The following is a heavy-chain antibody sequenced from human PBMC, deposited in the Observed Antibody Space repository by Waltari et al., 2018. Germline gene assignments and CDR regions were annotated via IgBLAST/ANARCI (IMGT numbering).Heavy chain of an antibody. D-gene: IGHD3-22*01. CDR1: GFTFDVYT. CDR3: AKDMGPSRYDSSGYFDY. CDR2: ISWDGGST. V-gene: IGHV3-43*01. J-gene: IGHJ4*02. Sequence: EVQLVESGGVVVQPGGSLRLSCAASGFTFDVYTMHCVRQAPGKGLEWVSLISWDGGSTYYADSVKGRFTISRDNSKNSLYLQMNSLRTEDTALYYCAKDMGPSRYDSSGYFDYWGQGTLVTVSS.